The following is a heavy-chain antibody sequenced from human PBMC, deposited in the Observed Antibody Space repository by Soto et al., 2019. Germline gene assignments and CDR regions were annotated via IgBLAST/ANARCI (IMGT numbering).Heavy chain of an antibody. Sequence: PSETLSLTCTVSGGSISSGGYYWSWIRQHPGKGLEWIGYIYYSGSTYYNPSLKSRVTISVDTSKNQFSLKLSSVTAADTAVYYCARDAVSFLGMDVWGQGTTVTVYS. CDR1: GGSISSGGYY. D-gene: IGHD3-3*01. CDR3: ARDAVSFLGMDV. J-gene: IGHJ6*02. CDR2: IYYSGST. V-gene: IGHV4-31*03.